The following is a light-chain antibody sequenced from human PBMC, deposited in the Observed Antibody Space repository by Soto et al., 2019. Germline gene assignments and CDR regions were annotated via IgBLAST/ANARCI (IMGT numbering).Light chain of an antibody. V-gene: IGLV1-44*01. CDR2: SNN. CDR3: AAWDDSLNGVL. CDR1: SSNIRSNT. J-gene: IGLJ2*01. Sequence: QSVLTQPPSASGTPGQRVTISCSGSSSNIRSNTVNWYQQLPGTAPKLLIYSNNHRPSGVPDRISGSKSGTTASLAISGLQSEDEADYYCAAWDDSLNGVLFGGGTKLTVL.